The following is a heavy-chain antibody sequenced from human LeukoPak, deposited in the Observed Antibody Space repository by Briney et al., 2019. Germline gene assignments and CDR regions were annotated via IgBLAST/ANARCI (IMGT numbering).Heavy chain of an antibody. J-gene: IGHJ4*02. CDR1: GFTFSNFG. CDR3: AKLGPGSNYNPFYYLDF. V-gene: IGHV3-23*01. D-gene: IGHD3-10*01. CDR2: INGPGGTT. Sequence: GGSLTLSCVASGFTFSNFGKSWVRHAPGTGLERVSDINGPGGTTHYADSVKGRFTISRDNSKNKLYLQTDSLRVEDTALYFCAKLGPGSNYNPFYYLDFWGPGTLVIVSS.